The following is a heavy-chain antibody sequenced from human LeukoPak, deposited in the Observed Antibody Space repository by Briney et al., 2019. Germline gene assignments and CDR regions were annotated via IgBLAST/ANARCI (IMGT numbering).Heavy chain of an antibody. D-gene: IGHD2-2*02. CDR2: IYHSGGT. Sequence: PSQTLSLTCAVSGGSISSGGYSWSWIRQPPGKGLEWIGYIYHSGGTNYNPSLKSRVTISVDTSKNQFSLKLSSVTAADTAVYYCARGLRYCSSTSCYRGGQLNWFDPWGQGTLVTVSS. V-gene: IGHV4-30-2*01. CDR1: GGSISSGGYS. J-gene: IGHJ5*02. CDR3: ARGLRYCSSTSCYRGGQLNWFDP.